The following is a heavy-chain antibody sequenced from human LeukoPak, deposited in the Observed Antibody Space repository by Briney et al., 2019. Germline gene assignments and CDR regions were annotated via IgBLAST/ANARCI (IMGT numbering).Heavy chain of an antibody. CDR1: GYTFTGYY. V-gene: IGHV1-18*04. D-gene: IGHD2-15*01. J-gene: IGHJ4*02. CDR2: ISTLNGNT. CDR3: AREACSGGSCYGDY. Sequence: ASVKVSCKASGYTFTGYYMHWVRQAPGQGLEWMGWISTLNGNTNYAQKLQGRVTMTTDTSTSTAYMELRSLRSDDTAVYYCAREACSGGSCYGDYWGQGTLVTVSS.